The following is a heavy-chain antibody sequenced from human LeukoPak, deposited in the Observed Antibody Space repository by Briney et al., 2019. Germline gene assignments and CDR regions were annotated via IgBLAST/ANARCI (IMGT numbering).Heavy chain of an antibody. CDR1: GFTLSSYA. J-gene: IGHJ3*02. V-gene: IGHV3-21*01. D-gene: IGHD4-23*01. CDR3: VTDYGGSSGAFDI. CDR2: ISSSSSDI. Sequence: PGGSLRLSCTGSGFTLSSYAMNWVRRAPGQGLEWVSSISSSSSDIYYTDSVKGRFTISRDNAKNSLYLQMNSLRAEDTAVYYCVTDYGGSSGAFDIWGQGRMVTVSS.